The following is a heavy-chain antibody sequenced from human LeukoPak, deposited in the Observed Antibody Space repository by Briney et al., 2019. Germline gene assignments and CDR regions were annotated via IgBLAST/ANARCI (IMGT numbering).Heavy chain of an antibody. V-gene: IGHV4-59*01. D-gene: IGHD4-23*01. CDR3: ARLNDYGVNSVADWVDP. J-gene: IGHJ5*02. CDR1: GGSISSFY. Sequence: SETLSLTCTVSGGSISSFYWTWIRQPPGEGLEWIGYIYYYGSTNYNPSLESRLTISVDTSKNQFSLKLRSVTTADTAVYYCARLNDYGVNSVADWVDPWGQGTLVTVSS. CDR2: IYYYGST.